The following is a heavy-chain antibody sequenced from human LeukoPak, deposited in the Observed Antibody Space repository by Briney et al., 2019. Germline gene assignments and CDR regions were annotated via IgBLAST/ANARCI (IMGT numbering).Heavy chain of an antibody. V-gene: IGHV3-21*01. CDR1: GFTFTNYN. CDR3: ARGAHYYYDSSGYSYGDDY. Sequence: GGSLRLSCAASGFTFTNYNMNWVRQAPGKGLEWVSSISSSSSYIYYAASVKGRFTISRDNAKNSLYLQMTSLRAEDTAVYYCARGAHYYYDSSGYSYGDDYWGQGTLVTVSS. CDR2: ISSSSSYI. D-gene: IGHD3-22*01. J-gene: IGHJ4*02.